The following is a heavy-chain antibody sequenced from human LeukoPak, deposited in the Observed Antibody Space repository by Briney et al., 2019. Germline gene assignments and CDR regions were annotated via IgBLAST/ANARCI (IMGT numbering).Heavy chain of an antibody. Sequence: ASVKVSCKASGYTFTGYYMHWVRQAPGQGLEWMGWINPNSGGTNYAQKFQGRVTMTRDTSISTAYMELSRLSSDDTAVDSCARARLLSSYGSGSSYSYMDVWGKGTTVTVSS. CDR2: INPNSGGT. V-gene: IGHV1-2*02. CDR1: GYTFTGYY. D-gene: IGHD3-10*01. J-gene: IGHJ6*03. CDR3: ARARLLSSYGSGSSYSYMDV.